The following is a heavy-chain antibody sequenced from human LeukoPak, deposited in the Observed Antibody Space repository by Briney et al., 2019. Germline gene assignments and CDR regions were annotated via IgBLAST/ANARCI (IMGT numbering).Heavy chain of an antibody. Sequence: GGSLRLSCAASGFTFSSYEMNWVRQAPGKGLEWVSYISSSGSTIYYADSVKGRFTISRDNAKNSLYLQMNSLRAEDTAVYYCARIWYSTSWPQGYWGQGTLVTVSS. V-gene: IGHV3-48*03. CDR3: ARIWYSTSWPQGY. J-gene: IGHJ4*02. CDR2: ISSSGSTI. D-gene: IGHD6-13*01. CDR1: GFTFSSYE.